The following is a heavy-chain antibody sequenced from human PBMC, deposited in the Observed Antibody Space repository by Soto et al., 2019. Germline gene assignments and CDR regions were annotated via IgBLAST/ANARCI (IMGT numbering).Heavy chain of an antibody. CDR3: ARVTGSLRTEAFDI. Sequence: PGGSLRLSCAASGFTFSSYAMHWVRQAPGKGLEWVAVISYDGSNKYYADSVKGRFTISRDNSKNTLYLQMNSLRAEDTAVYYCARVTGSLRTEAFDICGKGRMVTV. CDR1: GFTFSSYA. D-gene: IGHD2-15*01. V-gene: IGHV3-30-3*01. CDR2: ISYDGSNK. J-gene: IGHJ3*02.